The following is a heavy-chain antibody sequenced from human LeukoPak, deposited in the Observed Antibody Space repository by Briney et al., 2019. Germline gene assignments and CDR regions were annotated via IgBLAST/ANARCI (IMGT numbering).Heavy chain of an antibody. V-gene: IGHV4-34*01. Sequence: SETLSLTCAVYGGSFSGYYWSWIRQPPGKGPGWIGEINHSGSTNYNPSLKSRVTISVDTSKNQFSLKLSSVTAADTAVYYCARGRGSCDIWGQGTMVTVSS. CDR2: INHSGST. D-gene: IGHD2-2*01. CDR1: GGSFSGYY. CDR3: ARGRGSCDI. J-gene: IGHJ3*02.